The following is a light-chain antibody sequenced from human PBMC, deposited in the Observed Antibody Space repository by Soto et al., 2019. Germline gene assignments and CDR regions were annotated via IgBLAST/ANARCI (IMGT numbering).Light chain of an antibody. CDR1: QSVSGF. CDR2: DAS. Sequence: DILLTQYPDSLSLSPGERDTLSFRASQSVSGFLAWYQQKRGQAPRLLIYDASKRATGIPARFSGSGSGTDFTLTISSLEPEDSAVYYCQQRSNWFTFGQGTRLEIK. J-gene: IGKJ5*01. V-gene: IGKV3-11*01. CDR3: QQRSNWFT.